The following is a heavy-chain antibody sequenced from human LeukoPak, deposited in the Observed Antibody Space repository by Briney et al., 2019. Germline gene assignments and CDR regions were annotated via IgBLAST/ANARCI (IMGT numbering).Heavy chain of an antibody. D-gene: IGHD3-22*01. Sequence: SETLSLTCSVSGGSVSGTNYYWAWIRQPPEKGLEWIGTIYYSGSTYYNPSLKSRVTISVDTSKNQFSLKLSSVTAADTAVYYCASETTSSGYYSWSDFDYWGQGTLVTVSS. J-gene: IGHJ4*02. CDR1: GGSVSGTNYY. CDR3: ASETTSSGYYSWSDFDY. CDR2: IYYSGST. V-gene: IGHV4-39*01.